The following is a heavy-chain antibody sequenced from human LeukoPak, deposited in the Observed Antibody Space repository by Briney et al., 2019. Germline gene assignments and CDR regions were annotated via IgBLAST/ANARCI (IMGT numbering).Heavy chain of an antibody. CDR2: INNDGTAT. V-gene: IGHV3-74*01. CDR1: GFTFSAYW. CDR3: AREVRDGYYYYMDV. Sequence: GGSLRLSCAASGFTFSAYWMHWVRQVPGKGLVWVSRINNDGTATFFADSVKGRFTISRDNAKNTLYLQMNSLRAEDTAVYYCAREVRDGYYYYMDVWGKGTTVTISS. D-gene: IGHD1-1*01. J-gene: IGHJ6*03.